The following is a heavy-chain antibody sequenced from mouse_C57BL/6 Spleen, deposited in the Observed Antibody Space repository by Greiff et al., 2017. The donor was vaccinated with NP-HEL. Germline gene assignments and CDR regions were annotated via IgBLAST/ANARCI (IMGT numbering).Heavy chain of an antibody. J-gene: IGHJ2*01. Sequence: EVKLMESGGGLVKPGGSLKLSCAASGFTFSDYGMHWVRQAPEKGLEWVAYISSGSSTIYYADTVKGRFTISRDNAKNTLFLQMTSLGSEDTAMYYCARSDDGYHPFDYWGQGTTLTVSS. V-gene: IGHV5-17*01. CDR1: GFTFSDYG. D-gene: IGHD2-3*01. CDR3: ARSDDGYHPFDY. CDR2: ISSGSSTI.